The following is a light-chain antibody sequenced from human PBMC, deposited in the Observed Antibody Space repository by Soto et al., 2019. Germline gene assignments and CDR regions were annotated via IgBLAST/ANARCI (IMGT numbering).Light chain of an antibody. Sequence: EIVLTQSPGTQSLSPGERATLSCRASQSVGGNSLTWYQQKPGQAPRILFYGASNRATGIPDRFSASGSGTDSTLTISRLEPEDFAVYYCQQYYITPRTFGQGTKVEIK. CDR3: QQYYITPRT. CDR1: QSVGGNS. J-gene: IGKJ1*01. CDR2: GAS. V-gene: IGKV3-20*01.